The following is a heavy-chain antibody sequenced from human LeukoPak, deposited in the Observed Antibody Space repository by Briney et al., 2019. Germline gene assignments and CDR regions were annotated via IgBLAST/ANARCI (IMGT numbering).Heavy chain of an antibody. J-gene: IGHJ4*02. V-gene: IGHV3-64*01. CDR2: ISSNGGST. D-gene: IGHD7-27*01. CDR1: GFTFSSYA. CDR3: AKVPGPYYFDY. Sequence: PGGSLRLSCAASGFTFSSYAMHWVRQAPGKGLEYVSAISSNGGSTSYANSVKGRFTISRDNSKNTLYLQMGSLRAEDMAVYYCAKVPGPYYFDYWGQGTPVTVSS.